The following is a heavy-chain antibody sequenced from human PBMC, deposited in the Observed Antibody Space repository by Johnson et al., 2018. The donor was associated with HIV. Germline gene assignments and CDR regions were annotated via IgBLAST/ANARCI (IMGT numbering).Heavy chain of an antibody. CDR2: ISYAGNNK. CDR1: GFTFSNFG. J-gene: IGHJ3*02. Sequence: QVQLVESGGGVVQPGRSLRLSCAASGFTFSNFGFHWVRQAPGKGLEWVAAISYAGNNKYYADSVKGRFTISRDNSKNTLFLQMNSLRAEDTAVYYCAKLRWAPRAFDIWGQGTMVTVSS. V-gene: IGHV3-30*18. CDR3: AKLRWAPRAFDI. D-gene: IGHD4-23*01.